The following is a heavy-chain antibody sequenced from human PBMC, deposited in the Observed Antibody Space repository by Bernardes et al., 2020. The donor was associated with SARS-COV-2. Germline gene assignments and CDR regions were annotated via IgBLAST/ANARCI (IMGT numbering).Heavy chain of an antibody. V-gene: IGHV1-3*01. D-gene: IGHD6-19*01. CDR2: INGGSGYT. J-gene: IGHJ4*02. CDR3: VREQWLVKYFDN. Sequence: ASVKVSCKTSGYTFGDYNIYWVRQAPGQRLECLGRINGGSGYTEYSRNFQGRVMMTRDTSATTVYMELSSLTLEDTAVYFCVREQWLVKYFDNWGQGTLVTVSS. CDR1: GYTFGDYN.